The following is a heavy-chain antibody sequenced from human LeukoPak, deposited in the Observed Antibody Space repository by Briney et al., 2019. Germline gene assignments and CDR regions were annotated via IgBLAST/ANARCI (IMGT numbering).Heavy chain of an antibody. Sequence: GGSLRLSCATSGFTFTAYGLHWLRQAPGMGLEWVAVVWVDGNNKFYADSMKGRFTTSRDNSRSTLYLHMNSLRDDDTAVYYCAKAARLGPSHFDYWGRGTLVTVSS. CDR2: VWVDGNNK. D-gene: IGHD6-25*01. CDR1: GFTFTAYG. J-gene: IGHJ4*02. V-gene: IGHV3-33*03. CDR3: AKAARLGPSHFDY.